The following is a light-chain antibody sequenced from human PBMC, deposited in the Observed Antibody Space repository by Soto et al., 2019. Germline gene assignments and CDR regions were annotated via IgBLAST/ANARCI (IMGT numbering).Light chain of an antibody. CDR3: SSYTSSSTYV. CDR1: SSDVGGYNY. V-gene: IGLV2-14*01. Sequence: QSVLTQPASVSGSPGQSITISCTGTSSDVGGYNYVSWYQHHPGKAPKVMIYEVSNRPSGVSTRFSGSKSGNTASLTISGLQAEDEADYYCSSYTSSSTYVFGTGTKVTVL. CDR2: EVS. J-gene: IGLJ1*01.